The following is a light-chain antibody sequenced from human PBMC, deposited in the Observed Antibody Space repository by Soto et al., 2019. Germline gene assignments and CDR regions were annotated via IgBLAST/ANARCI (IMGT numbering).Light chain of an antibody. Sequence: EIVLTQSRGTLSLSPGERATLSCLASQSVSSSFLAWYQQKPGQAPRLLIYGASSRATGIPDRFSGSGSGTDFTLTISRLEPEDFAVYYCHQYGSSPATFGQGTKVDIK. CDR3: HQYGSSPAT. V-gene: IGKV3-20*01. J-gene: IGKJ1*01. CDR1: QSVSSSF. CDR2: GAS.